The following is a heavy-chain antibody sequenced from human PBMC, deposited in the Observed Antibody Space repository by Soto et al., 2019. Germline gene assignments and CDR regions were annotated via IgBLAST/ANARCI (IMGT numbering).Heavy chain of an antibody. Sequence: GASVKVSCKASGYTFTSYGISWVRQAPGQGLEWMGWISAYNGNTNYAQKLQGRVTVTTDTSTSTAYMELRSLRSDDTAVYYCAIATAMVTRTNYYYYGMDVWGQGTTVTVSS. CDR1: GYTFTSYG. CDR3: AIATAMVTRTNYYYYGMDV. D-gene: IGHD5-18*01. J-gene: IGHJ6*02. V-gene: IGHV1-18*01. CDR2: ISAYNGNT.